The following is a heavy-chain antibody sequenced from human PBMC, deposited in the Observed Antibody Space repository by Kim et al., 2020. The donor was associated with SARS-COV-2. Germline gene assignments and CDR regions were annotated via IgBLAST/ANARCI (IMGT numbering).Heavy chain of an antibody. J-gene: IGHJ6*02. D-gene: IGHD6-19*01. Sequence: RVTISVDTSKNQFSLKLSSVTAADTAVYYCARRPPRIAVAGTYYYYGMDVWGQGTTVTVSS. V-gene: IGHV4-39*01. CDR3: ARRPPRIAVAGTYYYYGMDV.